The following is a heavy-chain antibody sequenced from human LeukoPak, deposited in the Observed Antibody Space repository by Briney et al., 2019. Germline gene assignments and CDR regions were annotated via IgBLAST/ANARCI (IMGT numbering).Heavy chain of an antibody. CDR1: GGSISSYY. Sequence: PSETLSLTCTVSGGSISSYYWSWIRQPPGKGREWIGYIYYSGSTNYNPSLKSRVTISVDTSKNQFSLKLSSVTAADTAVYYCARDGVAGTIDIWGQGTMVTVSS. V-gene: IGHV4-59*01. CDR3: ARDGVAGTIDI. D-gene: IGHD6-19*01. CDR2: IYYSGST. J-gene: IGHJ3*02.